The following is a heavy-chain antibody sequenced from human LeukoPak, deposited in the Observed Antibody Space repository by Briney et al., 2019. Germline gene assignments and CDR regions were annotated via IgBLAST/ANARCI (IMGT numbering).Heavy chain of an antibody. Sequence: PGGSLRLSCAASGFTFSTYWMSWVRQAPGKGLEWIGSIYYSGSTYYNPSLKSRVTISVGTSKNQFSLKLNSVSAADTAVYYCGTVAGTAIDYWGQGTLVTVSS. J-gene: IGHJ4*02. D-gene: IGHD6-19*01. CDR2: IYYSGST. CDR3: GTVAGTAIDY. V-gene: IGHV4-59*05. CDR1: GFTFSTYW.